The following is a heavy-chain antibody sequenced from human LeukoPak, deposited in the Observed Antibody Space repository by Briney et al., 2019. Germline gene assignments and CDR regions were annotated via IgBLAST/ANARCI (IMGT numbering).Heavy chain of an antibody. V-gene: IGHV3-53*05. Sequence: GGSLRLSCAASGFTVSSNYMNWVRQAPGKGLEWVSVIYSGGSTYYADSVKGRFTISRDNSKNTLYLQMNSLRAEDTAVYYCAKGVDFQVRGVIVYWGQGTLDTVSS. CDR2: IYSGGST. CDR3: AKGVDFQVRGVIVY. CDR1: GFTVSSNY. J-gene: IGHJ4*02. D-gene: IGHD3-10*01.